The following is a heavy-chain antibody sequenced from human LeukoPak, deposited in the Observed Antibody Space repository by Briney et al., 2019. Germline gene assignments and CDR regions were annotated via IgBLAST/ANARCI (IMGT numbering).Heavy chain of an antibody. CDR3: ARDSSSWYYFDY. J-gene: IGHJ4*02. CDR2: ISSSSSYI. V-gene: IGHV3-21*01. CDR1: GFTFSRYS. D-gene: IGHD6-13*01. Sequence: PGGSLRLPCAASGFTFSRYSMNWVRQAPGKGLEWVSSISSSSSYIYYADSVKGRFTISRDNAKNSLYLQMNSLRAEDTAAYYCARDSSSWYYFDYWGQGTLVTVSS.